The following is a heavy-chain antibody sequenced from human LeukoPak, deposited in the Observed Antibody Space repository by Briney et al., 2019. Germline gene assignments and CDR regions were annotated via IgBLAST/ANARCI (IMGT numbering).Heavy chain of an antibody. CDR2: INPNSGGT. CDR3: AANYYDSSGYYTIGDY. Sequence: ASVKVSCKASGYTFTGYYMHWVRQAPGQGLEWMGWINPNSGGTNYAQKFQGRVTMTRDTSISTAYMELSRLRSDDTAVYYCAANYYDSSGYYTIGDYWGQGTLVTVSS. V-gene: IGHV1-2*02. J-gene: IGHJ4*02. CDR1: GYTFTGYY. D-gene: IGHD3-22*01.